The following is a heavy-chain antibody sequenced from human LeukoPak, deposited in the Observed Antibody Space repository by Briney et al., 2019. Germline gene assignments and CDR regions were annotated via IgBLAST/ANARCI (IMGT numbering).Heavy chain of an antibody. J-gene: IGHJ4*02. V-gene: IGHV1-18*01. CDR1: GYTFTSNA. CDR2: ISAYNGNT. D-gene: IGHD3-22*01. Sequence: GASVKVSCKASGYTFTSNAISWVRQAPGQGLEWMGWISAYNGNTNYAQKLQGRVTMTTDTSTSTAYMELRSLRSDDTAVYYCARDLLTYYYDSSGYNGDYWGQGTLVTVSS. CDR3: ARDLLTYYYDSSGYNGDY.